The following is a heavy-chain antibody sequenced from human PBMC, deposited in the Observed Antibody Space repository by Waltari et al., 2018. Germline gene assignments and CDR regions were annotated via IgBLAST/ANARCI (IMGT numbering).Heavy chain of an antibody. J-gene: IGHJ4*02. V-gene: IGHV3-7*04. CDR1: GFTFSPYS. CDR3: ARDEMHRTTWYHF. D-gene: IGHD6-13*01. CDR2: IKQDGTEK. Sequence: EVQLVESGGGLVQPGGSLRLSCAVSGFTFSPYSMPWVRQAPGKGLEWVANIKQDGTEKYYVDSVKGRFSISRDNGKNLLYLHMNSLRADDTAVYYCARDEMHRTTWYHFWGQGTQVTVSS.